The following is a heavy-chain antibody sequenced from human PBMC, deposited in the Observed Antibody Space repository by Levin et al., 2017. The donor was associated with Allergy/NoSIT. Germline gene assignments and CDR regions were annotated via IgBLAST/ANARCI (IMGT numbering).Heavy chain of an antibody. CDR2: ITSDGSSK. CDR1: GFSFSTYG. D-gene: IGHD3-10*01. Sequence: GGSLRLSCAASGFSFSTYGIHWVRQAPGKGLEWVALITSDGSSKFFADSVKGRFTISRDNSKNTLHLQMSSLRPEDTTVYYCAKGGDMDVWGQGTTVTVSS. CDR3: AKGGDMDV. J-gene: IGHJ6*02. V-gene: IGHV3-30*18.